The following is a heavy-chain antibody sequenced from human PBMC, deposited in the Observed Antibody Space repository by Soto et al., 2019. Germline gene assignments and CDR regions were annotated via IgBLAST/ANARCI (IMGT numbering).Heavy chain of an antibody. V-gene: IGHV4-59*01. Sequence: SETLSLTCTVSGGSISSYYWSWIRQPPGKGLEWIGYIYYSGSTNYNPSLKSRVTISVDTSKNQFSLKLSSVTAADTAVYYCARAPPYSSSPDYWGQGTLVTVSS. J-gene: IGHJ4*02. D-gene: IGHD6-6*01. CDR3: ARAPPYSSSPDY. CDR1: GGSISSYY. CDR2: IYYSGST.